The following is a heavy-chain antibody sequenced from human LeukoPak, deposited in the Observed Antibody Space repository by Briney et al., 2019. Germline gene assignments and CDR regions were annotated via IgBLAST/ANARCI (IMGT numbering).Heavy chain of an antibody. J-gene: IGHJ4*02. CDR2: INQDGTEK. CDR3: AKLAKYFYGAETFYFFEH. V-gene: IGHV3-7*01. Sequence: GESLRLSCAASGFSFTTYWMSWVRQAQGKGPEWVAHINQDGTEKYYVESVKGRFTISRDNGKNSLYLQMNSPRVEDTAVYYCAKLAKYFYGAETFYFFEHWGQGTPVTASS. CDR1: GFSFTTYW. D-gene: IGHD3-10*01.